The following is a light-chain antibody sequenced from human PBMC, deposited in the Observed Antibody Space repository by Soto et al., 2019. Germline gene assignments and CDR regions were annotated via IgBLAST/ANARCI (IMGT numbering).Light chain of an antibody. CDR3: LQDYTYPRT. Sequence: AIQMTQSPSSLSASVGDTVTITCRASQGIRNDLGWYQQKPGKAPNLLIFATSTLQNGVPSRFSGSGFGKDFTLTISGLQPEDFATYYCLQDYTYPRTFGPGTKVDLK. J-gene: IGKJ3*01. CDR2: ATS. V-gene: IGKV1-6*01. CDR1: QGIRND.